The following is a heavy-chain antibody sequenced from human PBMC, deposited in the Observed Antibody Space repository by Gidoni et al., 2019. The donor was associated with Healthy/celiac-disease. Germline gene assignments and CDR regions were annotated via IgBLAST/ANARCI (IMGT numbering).Heavy chain of an antibody. D-gene: IGHD2-15*01. CDR2: IRSKAYGETT. V-gene: IGHV3-49*03. CDR1: GFTFGDYA. Sequence: EVQLVESGGGLVQPGRSLRLSCTASGFTFGDYAMSWFRQAPGKGLEWVGFIRSKAYGETTEYDASMKGRLNISRDDTKSIAYLQKNSLKTEDTAVYYCTRGYCSGGSCYRADYYYYGMDVWGQGTTVTVSS. CDR3: TRGYCSGGSCYRADYYYYGMDV. J-gene: IGHJ6*02.